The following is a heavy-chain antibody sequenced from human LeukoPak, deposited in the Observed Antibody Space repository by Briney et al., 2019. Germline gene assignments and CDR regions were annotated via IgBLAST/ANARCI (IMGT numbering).Heavy chain of an antibody. Sequence: PGGSLRLSCAASGFTFSSYEMNWVRQAPGKGLEWVSYISSSGSTIYHADSVKGRFTISRDNAKNLLYLQMNSLRAEDTAVYYCARERGYSGYDYFIDSPSDYWGQGTLVTVSS. V-gene: IGHV3-48*03. J-gene: IGHJ4*02. CDR3: ARERGYSGYDYFIDSPSDY. CDR1: GFTFSSYE. D-gene: IGHD5-12*01. CDR2: ISSSGSTI.